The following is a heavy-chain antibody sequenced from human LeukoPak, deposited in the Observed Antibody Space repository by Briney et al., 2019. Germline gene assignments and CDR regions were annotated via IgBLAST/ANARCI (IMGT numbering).Heavy chain of an antibody. D-gene: IGHD2-15*01. Sequence: GGSLRLSCAASGFTVSSNYMSWVRQAPGKGLEWVSVIYSGGSTYYADSVKGRFTISRDNSKSTLYLQMNSLRAEDTAVYYCARFVVVAATGFDYWGQGTLVTVSS. J-gene: IGHJ4*02. CDR1: GFTVSSNY. CDR3: ARFVVVAATGFDY. CDR2: IYSGGST. V-gene: IGHV3-66*01.